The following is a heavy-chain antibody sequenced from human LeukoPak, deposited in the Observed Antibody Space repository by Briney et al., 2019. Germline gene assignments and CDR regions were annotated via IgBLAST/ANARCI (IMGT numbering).Heavy chain of an antibody. CDR1: GYTFTSYG. CDR3: AKEYYYYYGMDV. J-gene: IGHJ6*02. Sequence: SCKASGYTFTSYGISWVRQAPGKGLEWVSAISGSGGSTYYADSVKGRFTISRDNSKNTLYLQMNSLRAEDTAVYYCAKEYYYYYGMDVWGQGTTVTVSS. CDR2: ISGSGGST. V-gene: IGHV3-23*01.